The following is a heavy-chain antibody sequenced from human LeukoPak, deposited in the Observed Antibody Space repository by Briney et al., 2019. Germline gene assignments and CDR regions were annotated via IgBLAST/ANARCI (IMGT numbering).Heavy chain of an antibody. D-gene: IGHD1-26*01. V-gene: IGHV3-21*01. CDR2: ISSTSSYI. CDR3: ATFSGSYPSYFDY. CDR1: GFIFSSYS. J-gene: IGHJ4*02. Sequence: TGGSLRLSCAASGFIFSSYSMNWVRQAPGKGLEWVSSISSTSSYIYYADSVKGRFTISRDNAKKSLYLQMNSLRAEDTAVYYCATFSGSYPSYFDYWGQGTLVTVSS.